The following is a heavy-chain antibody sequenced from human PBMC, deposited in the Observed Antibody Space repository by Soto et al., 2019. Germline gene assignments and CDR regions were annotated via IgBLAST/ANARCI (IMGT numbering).Heavy chain of an antibody. CDR1: GGSISSGGYS. D-gene: IGHD3-22*01. V-gene: IGHV4-30-2*01. CDR3: ARGRDSDSRNNAFDI. J-gene: IGHJ3*02. Sequence: SETLSLTCAVSGGSISSGGYSWSWIRQPPGKGLEWIGYIYHSGSTYYNPSLKSRVTISVDRSKNQFSLKLSSVTAADTAVYYCARGRDSDSRNNAFDIWGQGAMVTV. CDR2: IYHSGST.